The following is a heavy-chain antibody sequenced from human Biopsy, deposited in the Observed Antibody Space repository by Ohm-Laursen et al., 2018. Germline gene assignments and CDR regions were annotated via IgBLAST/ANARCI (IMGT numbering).Heavy chain of an antibody. D-gene: IGHD5-24*01. V-gene: IGHV4-59*01. CDR1: GGPLNSYY. CDR2: IYYSGIA. J-gene: IGHJ5*02. CDR3: ARGGFGLDGYNSP. Sequence: GTLSLTCTVSGGPLNSYYWSWLRQPPGKGLEWIGYIYYSGIAANYNPSLKGRVTISVDTSKHQFSLRLTSATAADTAVYYCARGGFGLDGYNSPWGRGTLVIVSS.